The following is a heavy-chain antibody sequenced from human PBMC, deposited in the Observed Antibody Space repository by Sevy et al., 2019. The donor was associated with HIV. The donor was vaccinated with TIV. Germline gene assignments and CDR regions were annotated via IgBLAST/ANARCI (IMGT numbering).Heavy chain of an antibody. CDR3: ARATYDTSY. CDR2: IYYSGST. Sequence: SETLSLTCTVSGGSISSGGYYWSWIRQHPGKGLEWIGYIYYSGSTYYNPSLKSRVTISVDTSKTQFSLKLSAVTAADTAVYYCARATYDTSYWGQGTLVTVSS. D-gene: IGHD3-22*01. V-gene: IGHV4-31*03. CDR1: GGSISSGGYY. J-gene: IGHJ4*02.